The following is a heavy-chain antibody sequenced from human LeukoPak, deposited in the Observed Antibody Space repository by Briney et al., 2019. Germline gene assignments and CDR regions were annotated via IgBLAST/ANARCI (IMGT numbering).Heavy chain of an antibody. CDR1: GFTFSSYA. Sequence: GGSLRLSCAASGFTFSSYAMHWVRQAPGKGLEWAAVISYDGSNKYYADSVKGRFTISRDNSKNTLYLQMNSLRAEDTAVYYCARDEFMVRGAIPGGMDVWGQGTTVTVSS. D-gene: IGHD3-10*01. CDR3: ARDEFMVRGAIPGGMDV. V-gene: IGHV3-30-3*01. CDR2: ISYDGSNK. J-gene: IGHJ6*02.